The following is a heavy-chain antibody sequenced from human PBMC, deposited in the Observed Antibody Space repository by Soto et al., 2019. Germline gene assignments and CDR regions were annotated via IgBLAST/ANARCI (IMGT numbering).Heavy chain of an antibody. D-gene: IGHD2-15*01. CDR3: ARGYCTGGSCYQGHDY. CDR2: INPNSADT. CDR1: GYTFTGYY. V-gene: IGHV1-2*02. Sequence: SVKVSCKASGYTFTGYYMHWVRQAPGQGLEWMGWINPNSADTNYAQNFQGRVTMTRDTSIRTAYMELSRLTSDDTAVYYCARGYCTGGSCYQGHDYWGQGTLVTVSS. J-gene: IGHJ4*02.